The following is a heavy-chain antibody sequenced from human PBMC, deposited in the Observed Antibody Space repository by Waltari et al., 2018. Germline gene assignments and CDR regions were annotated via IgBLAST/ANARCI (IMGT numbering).Heavy chain of an antibody. CDR3: ARGGGQQQLG. V-gene: IGHV3-21*01. CDR2: ISSSSSYI. J-gene: IGHJ4*02. D-gene: IGHD6-13*01. CDR1: GFTFSRYS. Sequence: EVQLVESGGGLVTPGGSLRLSCAASGFTFSRYSMNWVRQAPGEGLEWVSSISSSSSYIYYADSVKGRFTISRDNAKNSLYLQMNSLRAEDTAVYYCARGGGQQQLGWGQGTLVTVSS.